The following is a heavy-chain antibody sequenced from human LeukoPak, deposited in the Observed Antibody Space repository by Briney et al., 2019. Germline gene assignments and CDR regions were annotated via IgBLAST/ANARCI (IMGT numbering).Heavy chain of an antibody. D-gene: IGHD4-17*01. CDR3: AREDPQTTVPEGMDV. V-gene: IGHV4-59*01. CDR2: IYYTGTT. Sequence: SETLSLTCSVSGGSISTYYWSWIRQLPGKGLEWIGYIYYTGTTNYNPSLRSRVTISVDTSRNQFSLRLSSVTAADTAVYYCAREDPQTTVPEGMDVWGHGTTVIVSS. J-gene: IGHJ6*02. CDR1: GGSISTYY.